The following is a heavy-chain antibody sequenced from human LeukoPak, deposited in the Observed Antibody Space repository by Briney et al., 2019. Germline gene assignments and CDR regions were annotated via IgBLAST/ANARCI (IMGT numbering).Heavy chain of an antibody. J-gene: IGHJ2*01. CDR2: IYHSGST. D-gene: IGHD6-13*01. Sequence: SQTLSLTCTVSGGSISSGGYYWSWIRQPPGKGLEWIGYIYHSGSTYYNPSLKSRVTISVDRSKNQFSLKLSSVTAADTAVYYCARDYIAAGVRYFDLWGRGILVTVSS. V-gene: IGHV4-30-2*01. CDR1: GGSISSGGYY. CDR3: ARDYIAAGVRYFDL.